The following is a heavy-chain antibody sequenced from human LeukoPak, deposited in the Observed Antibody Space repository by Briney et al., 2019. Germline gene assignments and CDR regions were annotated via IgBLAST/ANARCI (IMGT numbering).Heavy chain of an antibody. D-gene: IGHD1-26*01. Sequence: PGGSLRLSCAASGFTFSSYAMSWVRQAPGKGLEWVSAISGSGGSTYYADSVKGRFTISRDNSKNTLYLQMNSPRAEDTAVYYCAKDWRSWEAFDIWGQGTMVTVSS. CDR3: AKDWRSWEAFDI. CDR2: ISGSGGST. V-gene: IGHV3-23*01. CDR1: GFTFSSYA. J-gene: IGHJ3*02.